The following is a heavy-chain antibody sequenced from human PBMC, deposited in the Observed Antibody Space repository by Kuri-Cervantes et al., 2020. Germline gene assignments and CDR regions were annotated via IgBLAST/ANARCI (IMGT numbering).Heavy chain of an antibody. CDR3: TEGTIPDSGKWHDDS. J-gene: IGHJ4*02. CDR2: VSGSGRDT. D-gene: IGHD1-26*01. V-gene: IGHV3-23*01. CDR1: GFSFSNYA. Sequence: GGSLRLSCAASGFSFSNYAMSWVRQAPGKGLEVVSDVSGSGRDTYYTDSVKGRLTISRDNSKNILFLQMNSLRVEDTAIYYCTEGTIPDSGKWHDDSWGQGTLVTVSS.